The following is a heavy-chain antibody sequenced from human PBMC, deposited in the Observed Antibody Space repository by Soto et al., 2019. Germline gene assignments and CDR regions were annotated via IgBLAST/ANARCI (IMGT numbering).Heavy chain of an antibody. V-gene: IGHV3-23*01. CDR1: GFTFSSYA. CDR3: ANFYDLDAEYFQH. D-gene: IGHD3-22*01. Sequence: EVQLLESGGSLVQPGGSLRLSCAASGFTFSSYAMSWVRQAPGKGLEWVSAISGSGGSTYYADSVKGRFTISRDNSKNTLYLQMNSLRAEDTAVYYCANFYDLDAEYFQHWGQGTLVTVSS. J-gene: IGHJ1*01. CDR2: ISGSGGST.